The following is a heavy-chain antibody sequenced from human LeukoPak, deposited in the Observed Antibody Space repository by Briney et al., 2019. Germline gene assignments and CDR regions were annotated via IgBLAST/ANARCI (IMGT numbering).Heavy chain of an antibody. V-gene: IGHV4-61*02. CDR3: ARESLYYDYVWGSYRYPPEA. D-gene: IGHD3-16*02. J-gene: IGHJ3*01. CDR1: GGSISSGSYY. Sequence: SQTLSLTCTVSGGSISSGSYYWSWIRQAAGKGLEWIGRIYTSGSTNYNPSLKSRVTISVDTSKNQFSLKLSSVTAADTAVYYCARESLYYDYVWGSYRYPPEAWGQGTMVTVSS. CDR2: IYTSGST.